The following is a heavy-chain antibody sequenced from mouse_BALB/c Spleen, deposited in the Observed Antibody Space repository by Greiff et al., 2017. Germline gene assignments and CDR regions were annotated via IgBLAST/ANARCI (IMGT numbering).Heavy chain of an antibody. CDR3: ARDDYYAMDD. Sequence: VQLQQSGAELVKPGASVKLSCTASGFNIKDTYMHWVKQRPEQGLEWIGRIDPANGNTKYDPKFQGKATITADTSSNTAYLQLSSLTSEDTAVYYCARDDYYAMDDWGQGTSVTVSS. V-gene: IGHV14-3*02. CDR1: GFNIKDTY. CDR2: IDPANGNT. J-gene: IGHJ4*01.